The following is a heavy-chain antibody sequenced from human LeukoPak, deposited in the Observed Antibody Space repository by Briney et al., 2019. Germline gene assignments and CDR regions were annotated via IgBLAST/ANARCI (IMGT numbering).Heavy chain of an antibody. CDR3: ATDRKCHCDY. V-gene: IGHV3-48*04. CDR1: GFPLSSYS. CDR2: ISSSSITI. J-gene: IGHJ4*02. Sequence: GGSLRLSCAVSGFPLSSYSINWVRQAPGKGLEWVSYISSSSITIYYADSVKGRFTISRDNAKNSLYLQMDSLRAEDTAVYFCATDRKCHCDYWGQGTLVTVSS. D-gene: IGHD1-14*01.